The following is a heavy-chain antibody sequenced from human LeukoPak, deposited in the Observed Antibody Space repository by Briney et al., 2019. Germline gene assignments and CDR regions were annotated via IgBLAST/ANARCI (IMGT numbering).Heavy chain of an antibody. Sequence: PGGSLRLSCAASGFTFSSYSMNWVRQAPGKGLEWVSSISSSSSYIYYADSVKGRFTISRDNAKNSLYLQMNSLRAEDTAVYYCARDYCSGGSCYSGGFDHWGQGTLVTVSS. D-gene: IGHD2-15*01. CDR2: ISSSSSYI. CDR3: ARDYCSGGSCYSGGFDH. V-gene: IGHV3-21*01. CDR1: GFTFSSYS. J-gene: IGHJ4*02.